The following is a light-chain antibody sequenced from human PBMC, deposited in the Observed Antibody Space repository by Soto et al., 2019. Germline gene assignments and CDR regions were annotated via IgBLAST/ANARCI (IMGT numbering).Light chain of an antibody. CDR2: GAY. V-gene: IGKV3D-15*01. CDR3: KQYNNWPRT. Sequence: EIVLTQSPGTLSLSPGERATLSCRASQSVSNNYLAWYQQKPGQAPRLLIYGAYNRATGIQDRFSGSGSGTEFTLTIRSLQSEDLAVYYCKQYNNWPRTFGQGTKVDIK. CDR1: QSVSNN. J-gene: IGKJ1*01.